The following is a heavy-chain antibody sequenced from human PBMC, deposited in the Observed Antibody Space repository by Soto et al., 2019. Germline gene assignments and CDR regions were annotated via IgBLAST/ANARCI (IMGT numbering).Heavy chain of an antibody. D-gene: IGHD3-16*01. CDR2: VSSSSSYT. CDR3: ARDEGSSRSPYAFDY. CDR1: GFTFSDYY. J-gene: IGHJ4*02. Sequence: GGSLRLSCAASGFTFSDYYMSWIRQAPGKGLEWVSYVSSSSSYTNYADSVKGRFTISRDNAKNSLYLQMNSLRAEDTAVYYCARDEGSSRSPYAFDYWGQGTLVTVSS. V-gene: IGHV3-11*05.